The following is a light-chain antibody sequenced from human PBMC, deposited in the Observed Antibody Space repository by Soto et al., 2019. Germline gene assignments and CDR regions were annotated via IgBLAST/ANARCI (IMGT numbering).Light chain of an antibody. CDR2: TNS. Sequence: QSALTQPRSVSGSPGQSVTISCTGTSSDVGGYNYVSWYQQLPGTAPKLLIYTNSQRPSGVPDRFSGSKSGTSASLAISGLRSEDEADYYCAAWDDSLSGYVFGTGIKLTVL. V-gene: IGLV1-47*02. J-gene: IGLJ1*01. CDR3: AAWDDSLSGYV. CDR1: SSDVGGYNY.